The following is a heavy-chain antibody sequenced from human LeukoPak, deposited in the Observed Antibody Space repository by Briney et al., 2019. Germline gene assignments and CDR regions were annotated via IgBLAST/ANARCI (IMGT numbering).Heavy chain of an antibody. CDR3: ARDPYSGSYGNYYYYFMDV. J-gene: IGHJ6*03. V-gene: IGHV3-21*01. CDR2: ISSSSSYI. CDR1: GFTFSSYS. D-gene: IGHD1-26*01. Sequence: GGSLRLSCAGSGFTFSSYSMNWVRHAPGKGLEWVSSISSSSSYIYYADSVKGRFTISRDNAKNSLYLQMNSLRAEDTAVYYCARDPYSGSYGNYYYYFMDVWGKGTTVTISS.